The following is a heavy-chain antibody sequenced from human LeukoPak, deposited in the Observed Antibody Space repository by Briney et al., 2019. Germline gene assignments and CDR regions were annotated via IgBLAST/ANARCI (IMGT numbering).Heavy chain of an antibody. CDR3: TRQHYYGSGTDY. Sequence: GGSLRLSCTASGFTFGDYAMSWVRQAPGKGLEWVGFIRSKAYGGTTEYAASVKGRFTISRDDSKIIAYLQMNSLKTEDTAVYYCTRQHYYGSGTDYRGQGTLVTVSS. J-gene: IGHJ4*02. CDR1: GFTFGDYA. CDR2: IRSKAYGGTT. D-gene: IGHD3-10*01. V-gene: IGHV3-49*04.